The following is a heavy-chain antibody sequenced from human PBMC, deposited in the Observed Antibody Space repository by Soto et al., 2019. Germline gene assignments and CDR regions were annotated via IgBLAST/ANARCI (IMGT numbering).Heavy chain of an antibody. D-gene: IGHD1-26*01. V-gene: IGHV3-20*04. CDR1: GFTFDDYG. J-gene: IGHJ6*02. CDR2: INWNGGST. CDR3: ASGIVGATTYGMDV. Sequence: EVQLVESGGGVVRPGGSLRLSCAASGFTFDDYGLSWVRQAPGKGLEWVSGINWNGGSTRYADSVKGRFTISSDNGKNSLYLQMNSLRAEDTALYYCASGIVGATTYGMDVWGQGTTVTVSS.